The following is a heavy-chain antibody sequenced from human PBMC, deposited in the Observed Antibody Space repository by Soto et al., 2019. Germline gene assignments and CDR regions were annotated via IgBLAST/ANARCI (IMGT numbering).Heavy chain of an antibody. CDR1: GLNFEKCS. Sequence: GGSLRLSCAASGLNFEKCSMNWVRQPPGKGPEWLASISPSSTYIRYADSVKGRFTISRDNARNSLSLQMMNLRADDTAIYCCATDTGDIEVVPATTWGQGTLVTVSS. D-gene: IGHD2-15*01. J-gene: IGHJ4*02. CDR2: ISPSSTYI. CDR3: ATDTGDIEVVPATT. V-gene: IGHV3-21*04.